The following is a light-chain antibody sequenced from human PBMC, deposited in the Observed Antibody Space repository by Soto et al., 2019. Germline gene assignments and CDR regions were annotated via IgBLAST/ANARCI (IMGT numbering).Light chain of an antibody. Sequence: EIVLTQSPATLSLSPGERATLSCRASQSVSSYLAWYQQKPGQAPRLLIYDASNRATGIPARFSGSGSGTDFTLTISSLEPEDFAVYYCQQRGTFGRGTKV. CDR1: QSVSSY. J-gene: IGKJ1*01. CDR2: DAS. CDR3: QQRGT. V-gene: IGKV3-11*01.